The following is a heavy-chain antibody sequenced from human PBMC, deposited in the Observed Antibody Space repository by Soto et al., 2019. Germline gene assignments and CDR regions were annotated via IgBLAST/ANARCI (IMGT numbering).Heavy chain of an antibody. D-gene: IGHD3-22*01. Sequence: EVQLVESGGGLVQPGGSRRLSCAASGFTFSSYWMSWVRQAPGKGLEWGANIKQDGSEKYYVDSVKGRFTISRDNAKNSLYLQMNSLRAEDTAVYYWARDYYHDSSGYSYDAFDIWGQGTMVTVSS. CDR3: ARDYYHDSSGYSYDAFDI. CDR1: GFTFSSYW. V-gene: IGHV3-7*05. J-gene: IGHJ3*02. CDR2: IKQDGSEK.